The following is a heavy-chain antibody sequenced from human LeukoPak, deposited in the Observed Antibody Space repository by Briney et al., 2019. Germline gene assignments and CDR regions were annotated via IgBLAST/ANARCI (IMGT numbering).Heavy chain of an antibody. CDR2: ISGTGTTI. V-gene: IGHV3-11*01. CDR1: GLTFSDYY. J-gene: IGHJ4*02. CDR3: AKESDYSNAAPEWGFDS. Sequence: GGSLRLSCAASGLTFSDYYMTWIRQAPGKGLEWVSSISGTGTTIYSADSVRGRFTVSRDNARNTLYLHMNSLRAEDTALYYCAKESDYSNAAPEWGFDSWGQGTLVTVSS. D-gene: IGHD3-3*01.